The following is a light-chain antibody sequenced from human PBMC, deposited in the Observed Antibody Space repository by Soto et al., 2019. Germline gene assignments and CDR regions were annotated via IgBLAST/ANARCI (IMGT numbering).Light chain of an antibody. J-gene: IGKJ5*01. Sequence: EIVMTQSPATLSVSPGERATLSCRASQTVGRSLAWYQQKPGQAPRLLISDASNRATGIPARFSGSGSGTDFTLTISSLDSEDFAIYYCQQRYNWPLTFGQGTRLEIK. V-gene: IGKV3-11*01. CDR2: DAS. CDR1: QTVGRS. CDR3: QQRYNWPLT.